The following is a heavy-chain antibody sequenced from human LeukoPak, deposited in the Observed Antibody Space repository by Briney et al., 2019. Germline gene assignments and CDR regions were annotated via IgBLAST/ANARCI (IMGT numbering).Heavy chain of an antibody. CDR1: GFTFSSYG. V-gene: IGHV3-30*18. CDR2: ISYDGSNK. CDR3: AEDQDYGDYSFDY. Sequence: PGRSLRLSCAASGFTFSSYGMHWVRQAPGKGLEWVAVISYDGSNKYYTDSVKGRFTISRGNSKNTLYLQMNSLRAEDTAVYYCAEDQDYGDYSFDYWGQGTLVTVSS. J-gene: IGHJ4*02. D-gene: IGHD4-17*01.